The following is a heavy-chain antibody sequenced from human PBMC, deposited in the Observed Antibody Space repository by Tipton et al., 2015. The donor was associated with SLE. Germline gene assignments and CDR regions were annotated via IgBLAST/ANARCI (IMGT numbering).Heavy chain of an antibody. V-gene: IGHV4-34*01. J-gene: IGHJ3*02. Sequence: AGLVKPSETLSLTCAVYGGSFSGYYWSWIRQPPGKGWEWLGDINHSGTTNNNPSLKSRVTMSLDTSKNQFSLKLSSVTAADTAVYYCARSGPPTLRDRLLGAFDIWGQGTLVTVSS. CDR1: GGSFSGYY. D-gene: IGHD3-22*01. CDR3: ARSGPPTLRDRLLGAFDI. CDR2: INHSGTT.